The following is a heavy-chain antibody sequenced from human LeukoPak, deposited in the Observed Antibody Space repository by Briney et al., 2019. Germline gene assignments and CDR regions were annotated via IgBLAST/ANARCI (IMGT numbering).Heavy chain of an antibody. CDR2: INPNSGGT. D-gene: IGHD2-2*01. V-gene: IGHV1-2*02. CDR1: GYTFTGYY. CDR3: AREGGLSGSSSTSLNNWFDP. J-gene: IGHJ5*02. Sequence: ASVKVSCKASGYTFTGYYMHWVRQAPGQGLEWMGWINPNSGGTNYAQKFQGRVTMTRDTSISTVYMELSRLRSDDTAVYYCAREGGLSGSSSTSLNNWFDPWGQGTLVTVSS.